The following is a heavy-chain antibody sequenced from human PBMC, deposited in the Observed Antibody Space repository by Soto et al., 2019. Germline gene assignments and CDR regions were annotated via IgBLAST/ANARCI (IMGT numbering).Heavy chain of an antibody. CDR2: VYYSGTT. D-gene: IGHD4-17*01. CDR1: GGSVNNRTYY. CDR3: ARTTAVPNTLRSRYYFDY. Sequence: QVQLQESGPGLLKPSETLSLTCSVSGGSVNNRTYYWSWIRQPPGKRLEWIGYVYYSGTTNYNTSLKSRVSISVDTSMNQFSLSLSSVTAADTALYYCARTTAVPNTLRSRYYFDYWGQGTLVTVSS. J-gene: IGHJ4*02. V-gene: IGHV4-61*01.